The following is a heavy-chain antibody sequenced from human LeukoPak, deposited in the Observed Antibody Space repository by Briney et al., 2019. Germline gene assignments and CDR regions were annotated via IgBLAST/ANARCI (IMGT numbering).Heavy chain of an antibody. J-gene: IGHJ4*02. D-gene: IGHD3-10*01. CDR2: MNPNSGNT. CDR3: ATDLSMVRGVIITFDY. Sequence: ASVKVSCKASGYTFTSYDINWVRQATGQGLEWMGWMNPNSGNTGYAQKFQGRVTMTEDTSTDTAYMELSSLRSEDTAVYYCATDLSMVRGVIITFDYWGQGTLVTVSS. CDR1: GYTFTSYD. V-gene: IGHV1-8*01.